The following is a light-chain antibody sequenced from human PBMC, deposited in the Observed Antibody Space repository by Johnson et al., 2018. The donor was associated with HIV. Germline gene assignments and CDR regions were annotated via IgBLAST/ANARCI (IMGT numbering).Light chain of an antibody. V-gene: IGLV1-51*01. CDR3: GTWDSSLSAGFYV. Sequence: QSVLTQPPSVSTAPGQKVTISCSGSSSNIGNNYVSWYQQLPGTAPKLLIYDNNKLPSGIPDRFSGSKSGTSATLGITGLQTGDEADYYCGTWDSSLSAGFYVFGTGTKVTVL. CDR2: DNN. CDR1: SSNIGNNY. J-gene: IGLJ1*01.